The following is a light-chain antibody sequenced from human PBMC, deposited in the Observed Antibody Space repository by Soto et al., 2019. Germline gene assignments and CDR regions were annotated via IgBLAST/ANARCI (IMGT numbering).Light chain of an antibody. CDR3: QQSDYWYT. V-gene: IGKV3-15*01. Sequence: EIVMTQSPATLSVSPGERATLSCRASQSVSTNLGWYQQRPGQAPMLLIYGASTRATGIPARFSGSESGTEFPLARSCLQAEDVVLYYCQQSDYWYTFGEGTKLQIK. CDR2: GAS. CDR1: QSVSTN. J-gene: IGKJ2*01.